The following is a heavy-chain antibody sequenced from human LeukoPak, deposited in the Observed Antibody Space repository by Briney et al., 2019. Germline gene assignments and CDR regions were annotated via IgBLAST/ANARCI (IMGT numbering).Heavy chain of an antibody. V-gene: IGHV3-23*01. CDR1: GFTFSSYA. CDR2: ISGSGGST. D-gene: IGHD3-10*01. Sequence: GGSLRLSCAASGFTFSSYAMSWVRQAPGKGLEWVSAISGSGGSTYYADSVKGRFTISRDNSKNTLYLQMNSLRAEDTAVYYRAKVGQLLWFGELLPDYDYWGQGTLVTVSS. J-gene: IGHJ4*02. CDR3: AKVGQLLWFGELLPDYDY.